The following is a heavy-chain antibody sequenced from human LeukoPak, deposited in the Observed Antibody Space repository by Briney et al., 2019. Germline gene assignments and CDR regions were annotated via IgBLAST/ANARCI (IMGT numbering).Heavy chain of an antibody. CDR3: ARGDRTSGVAY. Sequence: PSETLSLTCAVYGGSFSGYCWSWIRQPPGKGLEWIGEINHSGSTNYNPSLKSRVTISVDTSKNQFSLKLSSVTAADTAVYYCARGDRTSGVAYWGQGTLVTVSS. V-gene: IGHV4-34*01. CDR2: INHSGST. CDR1: GGSFSGYC. J-gene: IGHJ4*02. D-gene: IGHD1-14*01.